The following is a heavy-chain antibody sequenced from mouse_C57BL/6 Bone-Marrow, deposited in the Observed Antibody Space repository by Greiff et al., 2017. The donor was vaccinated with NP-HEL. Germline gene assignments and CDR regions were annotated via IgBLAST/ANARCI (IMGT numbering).Heavy chain of an antibody. V-gene: IGHV1-7*01. CDR2: INPSSGYT. CDR1: GYTFTSYW. Sequence: VQGVESGAELAKPGASVKLSCKASGYTFTSYWMHWVKQRPGQGLEWIGYINPSSGYTKYNQKFKDKATLTADKSSSTAYMQLSSLTYEDSAVYYCARGLDSSGYRAWFAYWGQGTLVTVSA. D-gene: IGHD3-2*02. J-gene: IGHJ3*01. CDR3: ARGLDSSGYRAWFAY.